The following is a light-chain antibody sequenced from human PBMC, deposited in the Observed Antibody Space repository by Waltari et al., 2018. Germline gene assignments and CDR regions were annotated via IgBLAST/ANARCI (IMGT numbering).Light chain of an antibody. V-gene: IGLV2-11*01. CDR1: SSDVGRFNY. J-gene: IGLJ1*01. CDR2: GVT. Sequence: QSALTQPRSVSGSRGQSVTISCLGASSDVGRFNYVSWYQQYPGKAPKLIIHGVTKRPSGVPDRFSGSKFGNTASLTISGLQADDEADYYCCSYAGSYTLYVFGTGTKVTVL. CDR3: CSYAGSYTLYV.